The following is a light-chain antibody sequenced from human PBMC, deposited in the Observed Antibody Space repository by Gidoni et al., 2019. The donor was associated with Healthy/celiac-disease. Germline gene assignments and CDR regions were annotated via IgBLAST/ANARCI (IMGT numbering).Light chain of an antibody. J-gene: IGKJ1*01. CDR2: DAS. Sequence: DIQMTHSPSTLSASVVDRVTITCRASQSISSWLAWYQQKPGKAPKLLIYDASSLESGVPSRFSGSGSGTEFTLTISSLQPDDFANYYCQQYNSYPWTFGQGTKVEIK. CDR3: QQYNSYPWT. CDR1: QSISSW. V-gene: IGKV1-5*01.